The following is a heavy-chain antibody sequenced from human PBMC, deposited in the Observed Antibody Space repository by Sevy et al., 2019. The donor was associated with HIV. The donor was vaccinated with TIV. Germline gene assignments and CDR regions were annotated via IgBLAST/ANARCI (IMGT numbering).Heavy chain of an antibody. Sequence: GGSLRLSCAASGFTFSNAWMSWVRQAPGKGLEWVGRIKSKTDGGTTDSAAPGKGRFTISGDGSKNTRYLKMISLKTEEAAVYYWTTEYHDFWSVYDAFDIWGQGTMVTVSS. CDR3: TTEYHDFWSVYDAFDI. CDR2: IKSKTDGGTT. V-gene: IGHV3-15*01. CDR1: GFTFSNAW. J-gene: IGHJ3*02. D-gene: IGHD3-3*01.